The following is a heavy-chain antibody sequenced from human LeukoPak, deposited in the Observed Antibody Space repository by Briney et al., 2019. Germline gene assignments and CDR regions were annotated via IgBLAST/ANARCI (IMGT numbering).Heavy chain of an antibody. J-gene: IGHJ5*02. CDR2: INPNSGGT. CDR3: ARDERGDIVVVPAAHGGNWFDP. D-gene: IGHD2-2*01. CDR1: GNTFTGYN. Sequence: ASVKVSCTASGNTFTGYNMHWVRQAPGQGLERMGWINPNSGGTSYARKFQGRVTMTRDTSISTAYMELSRLRSDDTAVYYCARDERGDIVVVPAAHGGNWFDPWGQGTLVTVSS. V-gene: IGHV1-2*02.